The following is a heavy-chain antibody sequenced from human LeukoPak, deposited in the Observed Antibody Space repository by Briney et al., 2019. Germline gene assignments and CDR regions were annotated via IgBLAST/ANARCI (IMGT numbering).Heavy chain of an antibody. CDR1: GFTLSSYC. CDR3: ARDKIEGPTKLDY. Sequence: GGSLRLSCAASGFTLSSYCMSWVRQAPGKGLEWVANIKQDESEKYYVDSVKGRFTISRDNAKNSLYLQMNSLRAEDTAVYYCARDKIEGPTKLDYWGQGILVTVSS. J-gene: IGHJ4*02. V-gene: IGHV3-7*01. D-gene: IGHD1-1*01. CDR2: IKQDESEK.